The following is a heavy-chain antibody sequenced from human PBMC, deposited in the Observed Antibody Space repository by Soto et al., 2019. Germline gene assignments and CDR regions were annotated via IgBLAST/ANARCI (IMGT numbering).Heavy chain of an antibody. D-gene: IGHD4-17*01. Sequence: SETLSLTCTVSGGFISSDKYYWSWIRQSPGKGLEWIGYIYHTGTTHYNPSVKSRVNILLDKSKDQFSLKLTSVTAADTAIYYCATVLHDYGTNWVDSWGQGTLVTVSS. CDR3: ATVLHDYGTNWVDS. V-gene: IGHV4-30-4*01. J-gene: IGHJ5*01. CDR2: IYHTGTT. CDR1: GGFISSDKYY.